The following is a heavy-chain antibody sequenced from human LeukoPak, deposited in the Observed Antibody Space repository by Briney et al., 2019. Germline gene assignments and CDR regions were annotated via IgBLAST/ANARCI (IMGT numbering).Heavy chain of an antibody. V-gene: IGHV6-1*01. Sequence: SQTLSVTCAISGDSVCSNSAAWNWIRLSPSRGLEWLGRTYYRSKWYNDYAVSVKSRITINPDTSKNQFSLQLNSVTPEDTAVYYCAREGLTVDTAMVPADWFDPWGQGTLVTVSS. CDR2: TYYRSKWYN. CDR1: GDSVCSNSAA. D-gene: IGHD5-18*01. J-gene: IGHJ5*02. CDR3: AREGLTVDTAMVPADWFDP.